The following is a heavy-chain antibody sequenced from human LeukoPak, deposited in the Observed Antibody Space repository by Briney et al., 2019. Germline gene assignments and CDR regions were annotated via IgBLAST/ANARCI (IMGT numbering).Heavy chain of an antibody. D-gene: IGHD3-10*01. CDR1: GGSIRSDY. Sequence: SETLSLTCTVSGGSIRSDYWYWIRQPPGKGLEWIGEINHSGSTNYNPSLKSRVTISVDTSRNQFSLKLSSVTAADTAVYYCARGLRFGELLRYYYYYGMDVWGQGTTVTVSS. J-gene: IGHJ6*02. CDR3: ARGLRFGELLRYYYYYGMDV. V-gene: IGHV4-34*01. CDR2: INHSGST.